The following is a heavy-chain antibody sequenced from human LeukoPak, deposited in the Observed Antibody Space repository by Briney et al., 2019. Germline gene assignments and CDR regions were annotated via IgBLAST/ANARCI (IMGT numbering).Heavy chain of an antibody. J-gene: IGHJ4*02. D-gene: IGHD4-11*01. CDR2: VSDSGVNT. V-gene: IGHV3-23*01. Sequence: GVSLRLSCAASGFAFSSFAMTWVRQSPGKGLEWVSSVSDSGVNTYYAGSVRGRFTVSRDNFKNILYLQMNSLTVEDTAFYYCSKGRGSTLTNIDFWGQGALVTVSS. CDR3: SKGRGSTLTNIDF. CDR1: GFAFSSFA.